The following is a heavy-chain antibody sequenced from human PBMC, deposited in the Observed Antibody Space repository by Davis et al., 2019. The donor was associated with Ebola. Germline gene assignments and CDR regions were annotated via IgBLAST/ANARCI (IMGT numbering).Heavy chain of an antibody. J-gene: IGHJ3*01. D-gene: IGHD2-8*01. CDR1: GFDFSSSW. CDR2: ISQDQRQK. CDR3: ARSKWPDAFDL. Sequence: GGSLRLSCDASGFDFSSSWMTWVRLAPGKGLEWVADISQDQRQKDYVDSVKGRFTISRDNAKNSMYLQMNSLRAEDTAMYYCARSKWPDAFDLWGQGTMVTVS. V-gene: IGHV3-7*01.